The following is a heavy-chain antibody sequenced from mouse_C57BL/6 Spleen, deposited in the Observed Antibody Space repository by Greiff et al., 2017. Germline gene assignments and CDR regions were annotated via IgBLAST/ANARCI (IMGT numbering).Heavy chain of an antibody. CDR1: GFTFSSYA. V-gene: IGHV5-4*03. CDR2: ISDGGSYT. CDR3: ATIYDGYYPFAY. Sequence: EVKLVESGGGLVKPGGSLKLSCAASGFTFSSYAMSWVRQTPEKRLEWVATISDGGSYTYYPDNVKGRFTISRDNAKNNLYLQMSHLKSEDTAMYYCATIYDGYYPFAYWGQGTLVTVSA. D-gene: IGHD2-3*01. J-gene: IGHJ3*01.